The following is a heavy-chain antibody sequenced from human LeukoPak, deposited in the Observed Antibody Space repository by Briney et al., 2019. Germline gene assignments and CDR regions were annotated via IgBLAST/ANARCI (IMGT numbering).Heavy chain of an antibody. CDR2: FDPEDGET. D-gene: IGHD6-19*01. Sequence: ASVKVSCKVSGYTLTELSMHWVRQAPGKGLEWMGGFDPEDGETMYAQRFQGRVTMTEDTSTDTAYLELSSLRSEDTAVYFCATGYSSGWATDSFDVWGRGTTVTVSS. J-gene: IGHJ3*01. CDR3: ATGYSSGWATDSFDV. CDR1: GYTLTELS. V-gene: IGHV1-24*01.